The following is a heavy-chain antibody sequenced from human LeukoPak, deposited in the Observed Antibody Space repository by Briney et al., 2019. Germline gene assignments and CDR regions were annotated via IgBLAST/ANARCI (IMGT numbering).Heavy chain of an antibody. Sequence: GASVKVSCKASGYTFTSYGISWVRQAPGQGLEWMGWISAYNGNTNYAQKLQGRVTMTTDTSTSTAYMELRSLRSDDAAVYYCATASVATILDYWGQGTLVTVSS. V-gene: IGHV1-18*01. CDR1: GYTFTSYG. J-gene: IGHJ4*02. CDR3: ATASVATILDY. CDR2: ISAYNGNT. D-gene: IGHD5-24*01.